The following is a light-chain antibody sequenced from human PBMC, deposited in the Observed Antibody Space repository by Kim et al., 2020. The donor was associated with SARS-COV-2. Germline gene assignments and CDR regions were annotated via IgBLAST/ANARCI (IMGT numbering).Light chain of an antibody. V-gene: IGKV3-20*01. CDR3: QQYARAPDT. CDR1: QTVSGSY. CDR2: GAS. Sequence: SPWDRATLASSARQTVSGSYLAWYQQNHGQAPSVFIYGASSRAAGIPDRFSGSGSGTDFTLTITRLEPEDFAMYYCQQYARAPDTFGQGTRLEIK. J-gene: IGKJ5*01.